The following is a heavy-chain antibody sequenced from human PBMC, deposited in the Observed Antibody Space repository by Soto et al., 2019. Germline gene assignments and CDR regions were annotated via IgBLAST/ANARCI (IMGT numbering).Heavy chain of an antibody. J-gene: IGHJ6*03. CDR1: GGSISSSSYY. CDR2: IYYSGST. Sequence: SETLSLTCTVSGGSISSSSYYWGWIRQPPGKGLEWIGSIYYSGSTYYNPSLKSRVTISVDTSKNQFSLKLSSVTAADTAVYYCARAYGSGSYYIVLYYHNYMDVSGTGTTVTVSS. CDR3: ARAYGSGSYYIVLYYHNYMDV. D-gene: IGHD3-10*01. V-gene: IGHV4-39*07.